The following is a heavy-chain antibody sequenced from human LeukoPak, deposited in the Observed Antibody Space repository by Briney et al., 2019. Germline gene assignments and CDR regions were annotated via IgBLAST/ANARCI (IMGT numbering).Heavy chain of an antibody. CDR1: GYTFTSYD. Sequence: ASVKVSCKASGYTFTSYDINWVRQATGQGLEWMGWMNPNSGNTGYAQKFQGRVTMTRNTSISTAYMELSSLRSEDTAVYYCAKGGTIFSTFDPWGQGTLVTVSS. J-gene: IGHJ5*02. CDR3: AKGGTIFSTFDP. V-gene: IGHV1-8*01. CDR2: MNPNSGNT. D-gene: IGHD1-7*01.